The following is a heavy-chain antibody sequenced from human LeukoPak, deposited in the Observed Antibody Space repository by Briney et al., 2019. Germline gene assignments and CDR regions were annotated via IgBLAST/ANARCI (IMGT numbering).Heavy chain of an antibody. Sequence: SLKVCCTASGGTFSSYAISWVREAPGPGLEWMGGIIPILGIANYAQKFQGRVTITTDESPSTAYMELRSVRSEDTGVYFCVSQGGYYQGSSGLNWGQGTMVTVFS. CDR1: GGTFSSYA. J-gene: IGHJ6*01. V-gene: IGHV1-69*10. D-gene: IGHD3-22*01. CDR3: VSQGGYYQGSSGLN. CDR2: IIPILGIA.